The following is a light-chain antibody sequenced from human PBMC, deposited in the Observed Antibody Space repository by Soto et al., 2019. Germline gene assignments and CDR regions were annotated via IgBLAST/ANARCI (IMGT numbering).Light chain of an antibody. CDR1: SSDVGGYNY. Sequence: QSALTQPASVSGSPGQSITISCTGTSSDVGGYNYVSWFQQHPGKAPKVMIYDVSNRPSGVSNRFSGSKSDNTASLTISGLQAEDEADYYCSLYTSSSTVVFGGGTELTVL. J-gene: IGLJ2*01. CDR3: SLYTSSSTVV. CDR2: DVS. V-gene: IGLV2-14*01.